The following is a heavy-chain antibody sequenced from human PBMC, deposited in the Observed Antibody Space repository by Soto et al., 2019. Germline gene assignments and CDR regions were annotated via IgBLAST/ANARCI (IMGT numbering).Heavy chain of an antibody. CDR3: ARDMADNNYYYYSGMDV. D-gene: IGHD3-10*01. Sequence: PGGSLRLSXAASGFTFSNYGMHWVRQAPGKGLEWVAIIWYDGRNEYYADSVKGRFTISRDNSKNTLYLRMNGLRADDTAVYYCARDMADNNYYYYSGMDVWGQGTTVTVSS. V-gene: IGHV3-33*01. CDR1: GFTFSNYG. CDR2: IWYDGRNE. J-gene: IGHJ6*02.